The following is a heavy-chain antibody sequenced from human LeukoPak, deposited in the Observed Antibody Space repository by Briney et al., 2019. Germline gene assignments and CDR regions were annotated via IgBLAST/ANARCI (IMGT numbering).Heavy chain of an antibody. CDR3: ARSGGGYFDY. J-gene: IGHJ4*02. V-gene: IGHV3-21*06. Sequence: GGSLRLSCAASGFIFRSYSMNWVRQAPGKGLEWVSSIGSSSGSIYYADSVKGRFTISRDNAKNSVYLQMNSLRVEDTAVYYCARSGGGYFDYWGPGTLVTVSS. CDR2: IGSSSGSI. D-gene: IGHD1-14*01. CDR1: GFIFRSYS.